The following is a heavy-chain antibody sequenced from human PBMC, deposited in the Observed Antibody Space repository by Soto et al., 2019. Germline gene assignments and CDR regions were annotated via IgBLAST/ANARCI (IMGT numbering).Heavy chain of an antibody. Sequence: LGESLKISCTGVGYSFTSYWIGWVRQMPGKGLEWMGIIYPGDSDTRYSPSFQGQVTISADKSITTAYLQWSSLKASDTAMYYCARGYCTTTICDPWFDPWGQGTLVTAPQ. CDR3: ARGYCTTTICDPWFDP. V-gene: IGHV5-51*01. D-gene: IGHD2-2*01. CDR1: GYSFTSYW. J-gene: IGHJ5*02. CDR2: IYPGDSDT.